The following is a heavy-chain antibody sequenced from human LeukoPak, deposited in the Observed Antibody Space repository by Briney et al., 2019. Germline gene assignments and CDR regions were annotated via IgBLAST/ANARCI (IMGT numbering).Heavy chain of an antibody. CDR3: ASAPRQGSIGGLDY. Sequence: SETLSLTCSVSGGSISSSTYYWGWIRQPPGKGLEWIGAIYYTGTTYYNPSLRSRVTISVDTSKNHFSLKLSSVTAADTALYYCASAPRQGSIGGLDYWGQGTLVTLST. CDR2: IYYTGTT. CDR1: GGSISSSTYY. J-gene: IGHJ4*02. D-gene: IGHD3-16*01. V-gene: IGHV4-39*02.